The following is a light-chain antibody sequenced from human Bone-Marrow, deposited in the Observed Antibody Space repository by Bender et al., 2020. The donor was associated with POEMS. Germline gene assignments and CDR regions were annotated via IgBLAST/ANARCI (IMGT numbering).Light chain of an antibody. CDR1: SSDVGAYYY. Sequence: QSALTQPRSVSGSPGQSVTISCTGSSSDVGAYYYVSWYQHHPGKAPQLLVYDVNKRPSGVPDRFSGSKSGNTASLTISGLQADDEADYYCASYAGSFTVVFGGGTKLTVL. CDR2: DVN. J-gene: IGLJ2*01. CDR3: ASYAGSFTVV. V-gene: IGLV2-11*01.